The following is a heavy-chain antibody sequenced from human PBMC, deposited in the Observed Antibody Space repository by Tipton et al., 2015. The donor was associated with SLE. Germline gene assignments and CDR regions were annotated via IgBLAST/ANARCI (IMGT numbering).Heavy chain of an antibody. Sequence: TLSLTRTVYAGSLSGYYWTWIRQSPGKGLEWIGEINHSGTTTYNPSLKSRATISLDTSKSQVSLALTSVTAADTSIFYCASGPVLLGAFDIWGQGTVVTVSS. D-gene: IGHD2/OR15-2a*01. V-gene: IGHV4-34*01. CDR1: AGSLSGYY. CDR2: INHSGTT. CDR3: ASGPVLLGAFDI. J-gene: IGHJ3*02.